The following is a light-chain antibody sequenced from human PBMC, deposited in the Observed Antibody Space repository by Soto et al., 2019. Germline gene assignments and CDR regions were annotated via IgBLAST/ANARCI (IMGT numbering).Light chain of an antibody. V-gene: IGLV2-14*01. Sequence: QSALTQTASVSGSPGQSITIACTGTSSDVGGYNYVSWYQQHPGKAPKLMIYDVSNRPSGVSNRFSGSKSGNTASLTISGLQAEGEADYYCSSYTSSSTPLYVFGTGTKLTVL. CDR1: SSDVGGYNY. CDR3: SSYTSSSTPLYV. CDR2: DVS. J-gene: IGLJ1*01.